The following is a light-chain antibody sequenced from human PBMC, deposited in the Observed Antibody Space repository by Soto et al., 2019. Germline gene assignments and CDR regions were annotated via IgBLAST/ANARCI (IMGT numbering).Light chain of an antibody. J-gene: IGKJ2*01. CDR1: QYINNY. CDR3: QQSYSTPPYT. V-gene: IGKV1-39*01. Sequence: DIQMTQSPSSLSTSVGDRVTITCRASQYINNYLNWYQQKPGKAPKLLIFAAYNLQSGVPSRFSGSGSVTDFTRTISSLQPEDFATYYCQQSYSTPPYTFGQGTKLDMK. CDR2: AAY.